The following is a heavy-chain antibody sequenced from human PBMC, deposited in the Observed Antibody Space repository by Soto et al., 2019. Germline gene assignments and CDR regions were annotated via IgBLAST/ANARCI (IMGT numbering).Heavy chain of an antibody. V-gene: IGHV1-18*03. D-gene: IGHD2-15*01. CDR1: GYTFTNFG. CDR3: ARRRTPTDY. J-gene: IGHJ4*02. Sequence: QVQLVQSGAEVKKPGASVKVSCKASGYTFTNFGISWVRQAPGQGLEWMGWISTYNGNTNYAQKFQGRGTMTTDTSTSTAYMEVRSLRFDDLAVYYCARRRTPTDYWDQGTLVTVSS. CDR2: ISTYNGNT.